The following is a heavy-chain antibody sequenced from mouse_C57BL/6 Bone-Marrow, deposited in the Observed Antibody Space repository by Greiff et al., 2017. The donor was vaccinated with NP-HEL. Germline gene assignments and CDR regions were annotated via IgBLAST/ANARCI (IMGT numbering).Heavy chain of an antibody. Sequence: EVKLQQSGPVLVKPGASVKMSCKASGYTFTDYYMNWVKQSHGKSLEWIGVINPYNGGTSYNQKFKGKATLTVDKSSSTAYMELNSLTSEDSAVYYCAPIYYYGSVFAYWGQGTLVTVSA. CDR1: GYTFTDYY. J-gene: IGHJ3*01. CDR2: INPYNGGT. D-gene: IGHD1-1*01. CDR3: APIYYYGSVFAY. V-gene: IGHV1-19*01.